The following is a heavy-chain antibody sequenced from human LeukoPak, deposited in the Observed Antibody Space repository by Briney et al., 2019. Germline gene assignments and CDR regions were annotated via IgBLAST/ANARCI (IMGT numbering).Heavy chain of an antibody. J-gene: IGHJ4*02. V-gene: IGHV3-23*01. CDR1: GFTFSSYA. Sequence: PGGSLRLSCAASGFTFSSYARSWVRQAPGKGMEWVSAISGSGGSTYYADSVKGRFTISRDNSKNTLYLQMNSLRAEDTAVYYCAKYTFGDPNPYWGQGTLVTVSS. CDR3: AKYTFGDPNPY. D-gene: IGHD4-17*01. CDR2: ISGSGGST.